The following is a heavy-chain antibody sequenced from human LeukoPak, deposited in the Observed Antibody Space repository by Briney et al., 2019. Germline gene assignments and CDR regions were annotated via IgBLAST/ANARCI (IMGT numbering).Heavy chain of an antibody. J-gene: IGHJ3*02. CDR3: ARDQGIAARRGAFDI. D-gene: IGHD6-6*01. Sequence: PSETLSLTCTVSGGSISSYYWSWIRQPPGKGLEWIGYIYYSGSTNYNPSLKSRDTISVDTSKNQFSLKLSSVTAADTAVYYCARDQGIAARRGAFDIWGQGTMVTVSS. CDR1: GGSISSYY. CDR2: IYYSGST. V-gene: IGHV4-59*12.